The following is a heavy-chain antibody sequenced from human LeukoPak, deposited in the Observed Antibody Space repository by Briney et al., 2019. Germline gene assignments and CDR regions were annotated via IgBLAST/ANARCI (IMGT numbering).Heavy chain of an antibody. J-gene: IGHJ3*02. CDR2: TYYRSKWYN. Sequence: SQTLSLTCAISGDSVSSNSAAWNWIRQSPSRGLEWLGRTYYRSKWYNDYAVSVKSRITINPDTSKNQFSLKLSSVTAADTAVYYCARLAPGHSGYSFPDAFDIWGQGTMVTVSS. V-gene: IGHV6-1*01. D-gene: IGHD3-22*01. CDR1: GDSVSSNSAA. CDR3: ARLAPGHSGYSFPDAFDI.